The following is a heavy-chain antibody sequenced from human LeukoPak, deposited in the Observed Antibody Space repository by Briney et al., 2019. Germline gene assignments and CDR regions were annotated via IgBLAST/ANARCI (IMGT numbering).Heavy chain of an antibody. CDR3: TRLAASSGTSEPNDY. Sequence: GGSLRLSCAASGFTFSGSAMHWVRQASGKGLEWVGRIRSKANSYATAYAASVKGRFTISRDDSKNTAYLQMNSLKTEDTAVYYCTRLAASSGTSEPNDYWGQGTLVTVSS. D-gene: IGHD6-25*01. CDR1: GFTFSGSA. CDR2: IRSKANSYAT. J-gene: IGHJ4*02. V-gene: IGHV3-73*01.